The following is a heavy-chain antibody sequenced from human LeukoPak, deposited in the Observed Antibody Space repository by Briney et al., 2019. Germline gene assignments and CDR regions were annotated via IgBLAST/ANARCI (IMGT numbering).Heavy chain of an antibody. D-gene: IGHD4-11*01. CDR3: ARDSMTTAGYYYYYMDV. CDR2: IIPTLGIA. V-gene: IGHV1-69*04. CDR1: GGTFSSYT. Sequence: SVKVSCKASGGTFSSYTISWVRQAPGQGLEWMGRIIPTLGIANYAQKFQGRVTITADKSTSTAYMELSSLRSEDTAVYYCARDSMTTAGYYYYYMDVWGKGTTVTVSS. J-gene: IGHJ6*03.